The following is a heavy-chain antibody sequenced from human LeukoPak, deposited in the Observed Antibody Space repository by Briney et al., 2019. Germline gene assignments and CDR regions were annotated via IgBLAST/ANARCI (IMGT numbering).Heavy chain of an antibody. V-gene: IGHV4-59*01. CDR2: IYYSGST. J-gene: IGHJ3*02. D-gene: IGHD3-10*01. Sequence: SETLSLTCTVSGGSISSYYWSWIRQPPGKGLEWIGYIYYSGSTNYNPSLKSRVTISVDTSKNQFSLKLSSVTAADTAVYYCPSVSGDDAFDIWGQRTMVTVSS. CDR1: GGSISSYY. CDR3: PSVSGDDAFDI.